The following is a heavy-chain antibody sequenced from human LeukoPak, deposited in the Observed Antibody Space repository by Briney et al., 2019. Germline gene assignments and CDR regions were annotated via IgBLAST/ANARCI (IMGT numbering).Heavy chain of an antibody. V-gene: IGHV3-66*02. CDR2: IYSGGST. Sequence: GGSLRLSCAASGFTVSSNYMSWVRQAPGKGLEWVSVIYSGGSTYYSDSVTGRFTISRDNSKNTLYLQMNSLRAEDTAVYYCASILRRGRSFDYWGQGTLVTVSS. CDR1: GFTVSSNY. D-gene: IGHD2-8*01. CDR3: ASILRRGRSFDY. J-gene: IGHJ4*02.